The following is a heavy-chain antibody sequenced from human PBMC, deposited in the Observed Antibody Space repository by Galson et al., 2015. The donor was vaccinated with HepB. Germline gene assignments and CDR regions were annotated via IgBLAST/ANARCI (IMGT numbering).Heavy chain of an antibody. D-gene: IGHD2-21*01. CDR3: ARGGGCGGDCYEDY. CDR2: IIPILGIA. V-gene: IGHV1-69*10. Sequence: SVKVSCKASGGTFSSYAISWVRQAPGQGLEWMGGIIPILGIANYAQKFQGRVTITADKSTSTAYMELSSLRSEDTAVYYCARGGGCGGDCYEDYWGQGTLVTVPS. CDR1: GGTFSSYA. J-gene: IGHJ4*02.